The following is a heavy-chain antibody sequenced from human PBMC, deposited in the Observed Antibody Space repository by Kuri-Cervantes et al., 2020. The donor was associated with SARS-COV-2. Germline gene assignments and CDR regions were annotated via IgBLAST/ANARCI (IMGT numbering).Heavy chain of an antibody. J-gene: IGHJ3*02. V-gene: IGHV3-21*01. Sequence: GGSRRLSWAASGCTFSSYWMNWARQAPGKGLEWVSSISSSSSYIYYADSVKGRFTISRDNAKNSLYLQMNSLRAEDTAVYYCARDKLHSLDAFDIWGQGTMVTVSS. CDR1: GCTFSSYW. D-gene: IGHD4-11*01. CDR3: ARDKLHSLDAFDI. CDR2: ISSSSSYI.